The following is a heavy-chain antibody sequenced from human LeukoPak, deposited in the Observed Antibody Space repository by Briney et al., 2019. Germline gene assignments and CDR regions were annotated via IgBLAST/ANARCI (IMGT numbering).Heavy chain of an antibody. J-gene: IGHJ6*03. CDR3: AISQAYYMDV. Sequence: AASVNVSCKASGYIFTGYYMHWVRQAPGQGLEWMGLIYPNSGGKNYAEKFQGRVTMTRDTTISTAYMELSRLRSADTAVYYCAISQAYYMDVWGKGTTVTVSS. CDR2: IYPNSGGK. CDR1: GYIFTGYY. V-gene: IGHV1-2*02.